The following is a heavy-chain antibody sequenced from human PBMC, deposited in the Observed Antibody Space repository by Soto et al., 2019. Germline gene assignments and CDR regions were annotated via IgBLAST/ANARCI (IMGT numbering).Heavy chain of an antibody. Sequence: GGSLRLSCAASGFTFSSYSMNWVRQAPGKGLEWVSSISSSSSYIYYADSVKGRFTISRDNAKNSLYLQMNSLRAEDTAVYYYARKAHRSGWGTWGAFDIWGQGTMVTVSS. CDR3: ARKAHRSGWGTWGAFDI. CDR2: ISSSSSYI. CDR1: GFTFSSYS. J-gene: IGHJ3*02. V-gene: IGHV3-21*01. D-gene: IGHD6-19*01.